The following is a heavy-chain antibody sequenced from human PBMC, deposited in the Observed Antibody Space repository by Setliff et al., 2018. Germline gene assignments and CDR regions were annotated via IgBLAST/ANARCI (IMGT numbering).Heavy chain of an antibody. Sequence: SVKVSCKASGGTFSSDVITWVRQAPGQGLEWMGRFIPVLRKANYAQRFQGRVTITADESTSTGYLELSRLRSEDTAVYYCAWINFYVSSGHYYAPDYWGQGTLVTVSS. CDR3: AWINFYVSSGHYYAPDY. CDR2: FIPVLRKA. D-gene: IGHD3-22*01. CDR1: GGTFSSDV. J-gene: IGHJ4*02. V-gene: IGHV1-69*13.